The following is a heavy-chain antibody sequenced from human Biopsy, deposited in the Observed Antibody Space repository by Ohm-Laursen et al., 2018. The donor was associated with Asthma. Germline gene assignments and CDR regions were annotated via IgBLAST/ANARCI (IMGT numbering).Heavy chain of an antibody. CDR1: GFTVSNFA. J-gene: IGHJ5*02. CDR3: AKVGHGNGDYVGWFDP. Sequence: GSLRLSCTASGFTVSNFAMNWVRQAPGQGLEWVSVISSGSGSTYYADSVKGRFTISRDTSMNTLYLQMNSLRAEDTAVYYWAKVGHGNGDYVGWFDPWGQGTLVTVSS. D-gene: IGHD4-17*01. V-gene: IGHV3-23*01. CDR2: ISSGSGST.